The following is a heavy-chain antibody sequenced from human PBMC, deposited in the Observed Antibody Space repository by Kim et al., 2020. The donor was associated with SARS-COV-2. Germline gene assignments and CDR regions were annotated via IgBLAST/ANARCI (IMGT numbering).Heavy chain of an antibody. D-gene: IGHD6-13*01. J-gene: IGHJ4*02. CDR1: GYTFTSYY. CDR3: ARGPERRFYSDSSSWYLGY. CDR2: INPSGGST. V-gene: IGHV1-46*01. Sequence: ASVKVSCKASGYTFTSYYMHWVRQAPGQGLEWMGIINPSGGSTSYAQKFQGRVTMTRDTSTSTVYMELSSLRSEDTAVYYCARGPERRFYSDSSSWYLGYWGQGTLVTVSS.